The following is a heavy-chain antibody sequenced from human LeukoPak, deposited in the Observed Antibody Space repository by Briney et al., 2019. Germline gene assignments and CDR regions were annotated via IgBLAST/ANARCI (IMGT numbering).Heavy chain of an antibody. CDR2: IWYGGSNK. V-gene: IGHV3-30*18. Sequence: GRSLRLSCAASGFTFSSYGMHWVRQAPGKGLEWVAVIWYGGSNKYYADSVKGRFTISRDNSKNTLYLQMNSLRAEDTAVYYCAKGGDYWGQGTLVTVSS. CDR3: AKGGDY. J-gene: IGHJ4*02. CDR1: GFTFSSYG.